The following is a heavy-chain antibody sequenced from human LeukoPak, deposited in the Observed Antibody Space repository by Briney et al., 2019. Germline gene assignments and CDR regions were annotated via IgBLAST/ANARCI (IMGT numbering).Heavy chain of an antibody. D-gene: IGHD3-3*01. CDR2: ISGGGGTT. Sequence: PGGSLRLSCTASGFTFVNYAMSWVRQAPGKGLEWVSAISGGGGTTYYADSAKGRFTISRDNSKNTLYLQLNSLRAEDTAIYYCAHHGGGTIRIAAFDIWGQGTMVTVSS. V-gene: IGHV3-23*01. J-gene: IGHJ3*02. CDR3: AHHGGGTIRIAAFDI. CDR1: GFTFVNYA.